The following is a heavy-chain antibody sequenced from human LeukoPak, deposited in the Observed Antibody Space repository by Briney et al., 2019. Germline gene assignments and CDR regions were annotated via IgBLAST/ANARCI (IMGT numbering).Heavy chain of an antibody. CDR2: IHTGGST. Sequence: SETLSLTCTVSGDTINDYYWSWIRQPAGKGLEWIGLIHTGGSTNYNPSLKSRVTMSIDTSKNKVALIVTSVTAADTSVYFCARPFYGDYAFDYWGPGTLVTVSS. CDR1: GDTINDYY. CDR3: ARPFYGDYAFDY. D-gene: IGHD4-17*01. J-gene: IGHJ4*02. V-gene: IGHV4-4*07.